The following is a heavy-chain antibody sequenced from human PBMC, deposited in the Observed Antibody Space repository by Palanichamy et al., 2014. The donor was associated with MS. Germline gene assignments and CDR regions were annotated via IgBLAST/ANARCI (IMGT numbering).Heavy chain of an antibody. CDR3: ARRNGGWYGSDFDY. V-gene: IGHV3-7*01. Sequence: EVQLVESGGGLVQPGGSLRLSCEVSGFTFGSYWMTWVRQAPEKGLEWVAIINQDGSEIYYVDSVKGRLTISRDNAKNSLSLQMNSLSVDDTAVYYCARRNGGWYGSDFDYWGQGTLVTVSS. CDR1: GFTFGSYW. D-gene: IGHD6-19*01. J-gene: IGHJ4*02. CDR2: INQDGSEI.